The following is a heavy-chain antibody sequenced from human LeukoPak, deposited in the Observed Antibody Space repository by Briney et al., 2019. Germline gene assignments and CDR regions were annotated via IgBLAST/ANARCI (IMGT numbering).Heavy chain of an antibody. D-gene: IGHD2-15*01. CDR3: ARDETGWYGGIYYYYGMDV. V-gene: IGHV4-30-2*01. J-gene: IGHJ6*02. CDR2: IYHSGST. Sequence: KPSETLSLTCTVSGGSISSGGYYWSWIRQPPGKGLEWIGYIYHSGSTYYNPSLKSRVTISVDRSKNQFSLKLSSVTAADTAVYYCARDETGWYGGIYYYYGMDVWGQGTTVTVSS. CDR1: GGSISSGGYY.